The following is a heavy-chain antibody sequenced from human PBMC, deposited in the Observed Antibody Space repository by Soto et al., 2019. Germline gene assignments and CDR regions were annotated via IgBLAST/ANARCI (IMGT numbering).Heavy chain of an antibody. CDR1: GYTFTSYG. Sequence: QVQLVQSGAEVKKPGASMKVSCKASGYTFTSYGISWVRQAPGQGLEWMGWISAYNGNTNYAQKLQGRVTMTTDTSTSAAYMELRSLRSDDTAVYYCAIERVGSMVRGVSNYYYYGMDVWGQGTTVTVSS. V-gene: IGHV1-18*04. J-gene: IGHJ6*02. CDR2: ISAYNGNT. CDR3: AIERVGSMVRGVSNYYYYGMDV. D-gene: IGHD3-10*01.